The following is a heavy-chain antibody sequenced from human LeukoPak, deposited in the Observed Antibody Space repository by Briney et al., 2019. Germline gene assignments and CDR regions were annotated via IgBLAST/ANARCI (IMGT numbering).Heavy chain of an antibody. CDR3: ARDSGVYCSGGSCSYYFDY. D-gene: IGHD2-15*01. CDR2: LKQEGSEK. V-gene: IGHV3-7*01. Sequence: GSLPLSCAASGFTFSSYWMSWVRQAPGKGREWVANLKQEGSEKYYVASVKGRFTISRDNAKNSLYLQMNSLRAEDTAVYYCARDSGVYCSGGSCSYYFDYWGQGTLVTVSS. CDR1: GFTFSSYW. J-gene: IGHJ4*02.